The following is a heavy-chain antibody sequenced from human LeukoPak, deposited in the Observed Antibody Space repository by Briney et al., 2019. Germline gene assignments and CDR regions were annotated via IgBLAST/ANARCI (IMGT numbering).Heavy chain of an antibody. CDR2: IYGSGSGV. V-gene: IGHV3-23*05. J-gene: IGHJ4*02. Sequence: GGSLRLSCAASGFAFGGYAMNWVRQAPGKGLEWVSGIYGSGSGVFYADTVKGRFTISRDNSKNTLYLQMNCLRAEDTAVYCCAKDRLPDGFWSLDYWGQGTPVTVSS. CDR3: AKDRLPDGFWSLDY. D-gene: IGHD5-24*01. CDR1: GFAFGGYA.